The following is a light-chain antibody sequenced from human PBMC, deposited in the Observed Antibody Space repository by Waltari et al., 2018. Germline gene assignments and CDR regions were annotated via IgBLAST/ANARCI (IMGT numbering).Light chain of an antibody. CDR3: QHYESLPVT. J-gene: IGKJ1*01. CDR2: HAS. V-gene: IGKV3-20*01. CDR1: QSIRKY. Sequence: EIVLTQSPGTLSLSPGERATLSCRANQSIRKYLAWYQQKPGQAPRLLIYHASSRAAGIPDRFSGSGSGTDFSLSISRLEPEDCAVYYCQHYESLPVTFGQGTKVEIK.